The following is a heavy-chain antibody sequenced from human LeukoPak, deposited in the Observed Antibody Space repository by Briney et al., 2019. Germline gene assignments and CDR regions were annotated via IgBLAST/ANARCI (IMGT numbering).Heavy chain of an antibody. D-gene: IGHD5-18*01. CDR3: ARAGYSYGLDY. V-gene: IGHV3-23*01. Sequence: GGSPRLSCAASGFTFSTYGMHWVRQAPGKGLEWVSAISGTGGSTDYADSVKGRFTISRDNSKNRVYLQMNSLRAEDTAVYYCARAGYSYGLDYWGQGTLVTVSS. J-gene: IGHJ4*02. CDR2: ISGTGGST. CDR1: GFTFSTYG.